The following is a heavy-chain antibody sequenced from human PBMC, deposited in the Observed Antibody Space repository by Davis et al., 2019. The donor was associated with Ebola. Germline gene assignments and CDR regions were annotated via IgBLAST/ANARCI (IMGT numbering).Heavy chain of an antibody. CDR2: IYSGGTT. V-gene: IGHV3-53*01. Sequence: GESLKISCAVSGFTVRNNYMSWVRQAPGKGLEWVSLIYSGGTTYYADSVKGRFAISRDNSKNTLYLQMNSLRAEDTAVYFCARGVAVGGFYFEYWGQGTLVTVSS. J-gene: IGHJ4*02. CDR1: GFTVRNNY. D-gene: IGHD6-19*01. CDR3: ARGVAVGGFYFEY.